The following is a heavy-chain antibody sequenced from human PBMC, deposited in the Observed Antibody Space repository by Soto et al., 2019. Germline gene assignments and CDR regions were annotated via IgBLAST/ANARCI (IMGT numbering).Heavy chain of an antibody. CDR3: ARDSCSSIRCYPPHGTDV. D-gene: IGHD2-2*01. CDR1: GGSISSYY. CDR2: IYYSGST. J-gene: IGHJ6*02. V-gene: IGHV4-59*01. Sequence: SETLSLTCTVSGGSISSYYWSWIRQPPGKGLEWIGYIYYSGSTNYNPSLKSRVTISVDTSKNQFSLKLSSVTAADTAVYYCARDSCSSIRCYPPHGTDVWGQGTTATVSS.